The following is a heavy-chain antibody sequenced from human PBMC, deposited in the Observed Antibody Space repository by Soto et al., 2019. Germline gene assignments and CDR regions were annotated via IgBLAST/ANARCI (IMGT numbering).Heavy chain of an antibody. V-gene: IGHV1-24*01. Sequence: ASVNVSCKLSGYTLTELSIHWVRQAPGKGLEWMGGFDPEDGETIYAQKFQGRVTMTEDTSTDTAYMELSSLRSEDTAVYYCATLHGYAFDYWGQGTLVTVSS. CDR1: GYTLTELS. CDR2: FDPEDGET. J-gene: IGHJ4*02. CDR3: ATLHGYAFDY. D-gene: IGHD5-12*01.